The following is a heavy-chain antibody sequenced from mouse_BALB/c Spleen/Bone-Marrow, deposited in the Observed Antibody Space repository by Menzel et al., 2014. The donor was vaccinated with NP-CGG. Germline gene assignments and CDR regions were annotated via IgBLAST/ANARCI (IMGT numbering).Heavy chain of an antibody. CDR2: IDPAIGNT. V-gene: IGHV14-3*02. CDR3: ARWLPPNY. D-gene: IGHD2-2*01. Sequence: VQLVESGAVLVKPCASVKLSCRASGFNIKDTYMHWVKQRPEQGLERIGRIDPAIGNTKYDPKFQGNTTITSETAKHPRYLQLSSLTSEAPAVYYCARWLPPNYWAPGTLITVS. J-gene: IGHJ3*01. CDR1: GFNIKDTY.